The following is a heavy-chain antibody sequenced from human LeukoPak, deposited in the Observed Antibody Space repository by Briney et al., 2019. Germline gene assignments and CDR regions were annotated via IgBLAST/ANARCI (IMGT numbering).Heavy chain of an antibody. CDR3: ARTLRDGYIDY. J-gene: IGHJ4*02. CDR1: GGSISSGGYY. CDR2: ISYIGRT. Sequence: PSEILSLTCTVSGGSISSGGYYWTWIRQHPGKGLEWIGYISYIGRTYYNPSLKSRITISVDTSKNQFSLKLSSVTAADTAVYYCARTLRDGYIDYWGQGTLVTVSS. V-gene: IGHV4-31*03. D-gene: IGHD5-24*01.